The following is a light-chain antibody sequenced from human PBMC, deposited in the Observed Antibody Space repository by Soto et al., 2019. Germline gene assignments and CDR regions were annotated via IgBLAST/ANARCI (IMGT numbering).Light chain of an antibody. CDR2: DVS. CDR1: QSLSGW. J-gene: IGKJ1*01. CDR3: QQYNSYSPWT. V-gene: IGKV1-5*01. Sequence: DIQMTQSPSTLSASVGDSVTITCRASQSLSGWLAWYQQKPGKAPKLLIYDVSSLQSGVPSRFSGSGSGTEFTLTISSLQPDDFATYYCQQYNSYSPWTFGQGTKVELK.